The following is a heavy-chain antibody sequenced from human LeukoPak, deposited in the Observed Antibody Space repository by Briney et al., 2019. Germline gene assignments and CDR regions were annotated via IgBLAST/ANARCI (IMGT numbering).Heavy chain of an antibody. CDR2: INPNSGDT. J-gene: IGHJ5*02. V-gene: IGHV1-2*02. CDR1: GYTFTDYY. CDR3: ATMGIEVASTRLDP. D-gene: IGHD6-19*01. Sequence: GASVRVSCKASGYTFTDYYIHWVRQAPGQGLEWMGWINPNSGDTNYAQKFQGRVTMTRDTSISTAYMELSRLRSDDTAVYYCATMGIEVASTRLDPWGQGTLVTVSS.